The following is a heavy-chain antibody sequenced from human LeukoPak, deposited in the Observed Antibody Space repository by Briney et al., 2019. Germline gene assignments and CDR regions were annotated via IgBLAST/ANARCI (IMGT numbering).Heavy chain of an antibody. J-gene: IGHJ4*02. CDR2: ISNNGGYT. D-gene: IGHD2-15*01. V-gene: IGHV3-23*01. CDR1: GFTFNSSA. Sequence: GGSLRLSCAASGFTFNSSAMSRVRQAPGKGLEWVSAISNNGGYTYYADSVQGRFTISRDNSKSTLCLQMNSLRAEDTAVYYCAKQLGYCSDGSCYFPYWGRGTLVTVSS. CDR3: AKQLGYCSDGSCYFPY.